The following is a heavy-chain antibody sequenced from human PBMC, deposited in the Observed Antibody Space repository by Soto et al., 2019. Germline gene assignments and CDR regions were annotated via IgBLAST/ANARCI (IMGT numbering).Heavy chain of an antibody. D-gene: IGHD1-7*01. CDR3: ARQSRLELRSGWFDP. V-gene: IGHV4-59*08. J-gene: IGHJ5*02. CDR1: GGSISSYY. CDR2: IYYSGST. Sequence: SETLSLTCTVSGGSISSYYWSWIRQPPGKGLEWIGYIYYSGSTNYNPSLKSRVTISVDTSKNQFSLKLSSVTAADTAVYYCARQSRLELRSGWFDPWGQGTLVTVSS.